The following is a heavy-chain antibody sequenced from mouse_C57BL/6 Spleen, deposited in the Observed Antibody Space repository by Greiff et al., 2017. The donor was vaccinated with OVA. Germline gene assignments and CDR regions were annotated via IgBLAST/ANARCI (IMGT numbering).Heavy chain of an antibody. CDR3: TRWGIYFDY. V-gene: IGHV1-15*01. CDR2: IDPETGGT. CDR1: GYTFTDYE. Sequence: VQRVESGAELVRPGASVTLSCKASGYTFTDYEMHWVKQTPVHGLEWIGAIDPETGGTAYNQKFKGKAILTADKSSSTAYMELRSLTSEDSAVYYCTRWGIYFDYWGQGTTLTVSS. J-gene: IGHJ2*01.